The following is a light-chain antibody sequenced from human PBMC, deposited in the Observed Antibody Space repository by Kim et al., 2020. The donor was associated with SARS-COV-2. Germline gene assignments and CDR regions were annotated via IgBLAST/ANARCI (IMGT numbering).Light chain of an antibody. CDR2: DTS. V-gene: IGLV7-46*01. Sequence: GGTVTLTCGSSSRYVTSDHYPYWCQQKPGQAPRRLIFDTSRRHSWTPARFSGSLFGARAALTLSGAQPEDEADYYCLLSYRDPRGVFGGGTQLTVL. CDR3: LLSYRDPRGV. CDR1: SRYVTSDHY. J-gene: IGLJ3*02.